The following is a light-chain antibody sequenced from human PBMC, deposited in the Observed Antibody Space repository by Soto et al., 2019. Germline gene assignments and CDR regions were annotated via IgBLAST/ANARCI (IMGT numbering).Light chain of an antibody. CDR2: DVS. CDR3: GQFVSSPPRT. CDR1: HTVSSAV. J-gene: IGKJ1*01. V-gene: IGKV3-20*01. Sequence: EIVLTQSACTLSLSPGDRGILXCRASHTVSSAVLAWYQQKPGQVPRILXXDVSNRATGIQERLSGSGSGTDFTLNINRLEPEDFAVYFCGQFVSSPPRTFGQGTKVDIK.